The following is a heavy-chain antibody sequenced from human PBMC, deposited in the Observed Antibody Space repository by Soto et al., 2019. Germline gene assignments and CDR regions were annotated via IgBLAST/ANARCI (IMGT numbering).Heavy chain of an antibody. V-gene: IGHV4-30-2*01. Sequence: SETLSLPCAVSADSFTNGDFSWGWIRQPPGKGLEWIGYIYHSGSTYYNPSLRSRVSISVDRSKNQFSLKLTSATAADTAVYYCARRTRDSVWGSYFDYWGLGTLVTVSS. J-gene: IGHJ4*02. CDR1: ADSFTNGDFS. D-gene: IGHD3-16*01. CDR2: IYHSGST. CDR3: ARRTRDSVWGSYFDY.